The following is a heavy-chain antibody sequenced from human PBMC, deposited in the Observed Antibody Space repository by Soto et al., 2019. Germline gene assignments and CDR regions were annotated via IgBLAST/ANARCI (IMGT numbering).Heavy chain of an antibody. CDR1: GGSVSSCNYY. V-gene: IGHV4-61*01. CDR2: ISYSGST. CDR3: AREYDSRGPRFDP. J-gene: IGHJ5*02. D-gene: IGHD3-22*01. Sequence: PSETLSLTCTVSGGSVSSCNYYWTWIRQPPGKGLEWIGYISYSGSTNYNPSLRSRVTISVDRSKNQFSLKLSSVTAADTAVYYCAREYDSRGPRFDPWGQGALVTVSS.